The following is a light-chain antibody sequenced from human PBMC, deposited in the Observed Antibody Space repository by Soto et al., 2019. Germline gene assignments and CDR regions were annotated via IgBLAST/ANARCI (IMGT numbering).Light chain of an antibody. J-gene: IGLJ1*01. Sequence: QSVLTQPPSVSAAPGQKVTISCSGSSSNIGGNSVSWYQQPPGTAPKLLIYDDNKRSSGIPDRFSGSKSGTSATLGITGFQTGDEADYYCGSWDSSLSAYVFGTGTKVTVL. CDR2: DDN. CDR1: SSNIGGNS. CDR3: GSWDSSLSAYV. V-gene: IGLV1-51*01.